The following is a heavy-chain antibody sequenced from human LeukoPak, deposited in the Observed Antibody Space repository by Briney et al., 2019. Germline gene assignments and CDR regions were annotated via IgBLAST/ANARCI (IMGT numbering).Heavy chain of an antibody. CDR1: GDSVSSNSAA. CDR2: TYYRSKWYT. D-gene: IGHD1-1*01. J-gene: IGHJ4*02. CDR3: ARSTGPIDY. V-gene: IGHV6-1*01. Sequence: QTLSLTCAISGDSVSSNSAAWNWIRQSPSRGLEWLGRTYYRSKWYTYYAVSVKSRISINRDTSKNQISLQLNSVTPEDTAVYYCARSTGPIDYWGQGTLVTVSS.